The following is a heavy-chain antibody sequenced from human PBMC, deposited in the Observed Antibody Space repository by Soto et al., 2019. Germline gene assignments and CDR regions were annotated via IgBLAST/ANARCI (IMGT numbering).Heavy chain of an antibody. CDR1: SDNVSSDYY. CDR2: IYYSGST. J-gene: IGHJ4*02. Sequence: LSLTCSVSSDNVSSDYYWGWIRQHPGKGLEWIGYIYYSGSTYYNPSLKSRVTISVDTPKNQFSLKLSSVTAADTAVYYCARDKGYGLFDYWGQGTLVTVSS. V-gene: IGHV4-31*03. CDR3: ARDKGYGLFDY. D-gene: IGHD5-18*01.